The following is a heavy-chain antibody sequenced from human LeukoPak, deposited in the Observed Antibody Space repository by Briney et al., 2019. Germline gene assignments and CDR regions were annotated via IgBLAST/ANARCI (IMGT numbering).Heavy chain of an antibody. V-gene: IGHV1-2*02. CDR3: AREPSDGYSSSWYSPGGITRNDY. D-gene: IGHD6-13*01. Sequence: GASVKVSCKASGYTFTGYYMHWVRQAPGQGLEWMGWINPNSGGTNYAQKFQGRVTITTDESTSTAYMELSSLRSEDTAVYYCAREPSDGYSSSWYSPGGITRNDYWGQGTLVTVSS. J-gene: IGHJ4*02. CDR1: GYTFTGYY. CDR2: INPNSGGT.